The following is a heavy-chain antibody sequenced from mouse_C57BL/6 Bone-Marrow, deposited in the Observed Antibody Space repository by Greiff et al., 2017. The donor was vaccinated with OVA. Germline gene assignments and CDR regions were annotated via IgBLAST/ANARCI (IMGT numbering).Heavy chain of an antibody. CDR3: ARQRYYGSSYDAMDY. V-gene: IGHV1-55*01. CDR1: GYTFTSYW. D-gene: IGHD1-1*01. Sequence: QVQLQQPGAELVKPGASVKMSCKASGYTFTSYWITWVKQRPGQGLEWIGDIYPGSGSTNYNEKFKSKATLTVATSSSTAYMQISSLTSEDYAVDDCARQRYYGSSYDAMDYGGQGTSGTVSS. J-gene: IGHJ4*01. CDR2: IYPGSGST.